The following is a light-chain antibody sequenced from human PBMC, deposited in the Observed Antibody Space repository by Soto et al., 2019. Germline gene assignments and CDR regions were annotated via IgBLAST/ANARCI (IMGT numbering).Light chain of an antibody. CDR3: QQSYSTLRLS. V-gene: IGKV1-39*01. CDR2: AAS. CDR1: QSISSY. Sequence: IQMTQSPSSLSASVGDRVTITCRARQSISSYLNWYQQKPGKAPQLLIYAASSLYTGVPSRFSGSGSGAAGPPTIRRRHREDFATDYCQQSYSTLRLSFGQGTRLQIK. J-gene: IGKJ5*01.